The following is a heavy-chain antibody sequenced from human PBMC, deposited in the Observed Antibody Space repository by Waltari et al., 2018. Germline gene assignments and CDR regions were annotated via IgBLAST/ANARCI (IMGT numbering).Heavy chain of an antibody. V-gene: IGHV4-34*01. D-gene: IGHD3-9*01. CDR3: ARAPLNDILTGPPDY. CDR1: GGSFSGYY. J-gene: IGHJ4*02. Sequence: QVQLQQWGAGLLKPSETLSLTCAVYGGSFSGYYWTWIPQPPGKGLEWIGEINPSGSPNYNPSLKSRVTISVDTSKNQFSLKLSSVTAADTAVYYCARAPLNDILTGPPDYWGQGTLVTVSS. CDR2: INPSGSP.